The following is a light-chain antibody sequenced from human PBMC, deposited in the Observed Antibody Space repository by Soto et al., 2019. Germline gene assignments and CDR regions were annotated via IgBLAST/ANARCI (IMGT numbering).Light chain of an antibody. CDR1: RDITNS. CDR2: DAS. CDR3: QQYANVPYP. Sequence: DIQMTQSPSSLSTSVGARVTITCQASRDITNSLSWYQHKPGKAPKLLMYDASILQTGVPPRFSGSGSGTHCSLTISRLQPEYIATEYFQQYANVPYPLGQGTKLQFK. V-gene: IGKV1-33*01. J-gene: IGKJ2*01.